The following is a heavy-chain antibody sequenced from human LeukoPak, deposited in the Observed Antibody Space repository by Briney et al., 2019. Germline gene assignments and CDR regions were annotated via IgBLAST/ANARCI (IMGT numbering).Heavy chain of an antibody. D-gene: IGHD3-22*01. CDR3: ARDAGYDRFDY. J-gene: IGHJ4*02. V-gene: IGHV3-7*05. CDR2: IKEDGSAQ. Sequence: WGSLRLSCAASGFSFRTHWMSWVRQAPGKGLEWVANIKEDGSAQNYVDSVKGRFTISRDNAKNTLYLEMNSLRAEDTAVYYCARDAGYDRFDYWGQGTLVTVSS. CDR1: GFSFRTHW.